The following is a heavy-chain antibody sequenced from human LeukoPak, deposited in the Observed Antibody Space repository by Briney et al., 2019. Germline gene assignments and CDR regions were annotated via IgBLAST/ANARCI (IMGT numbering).Heavy chain of an antibody. CDR2: ISSSSSYI. Sequence: GGSLRLSCAASGFTFSSYSMNWVRQAPGKGLEWVSSISSSSSYIYYADSVKGRFTISRDNAKNSLYLQMNSLRAEDTAVYYCASQYSSGWYERHWGQGTLVTVSS. V-gene: IGHV3-21*01. CDR1: GFTFSSYS. J-gene: IGHJ4*02. CDR3: ASQYSSGWYERH. D-gene: IGHD6-19*01.